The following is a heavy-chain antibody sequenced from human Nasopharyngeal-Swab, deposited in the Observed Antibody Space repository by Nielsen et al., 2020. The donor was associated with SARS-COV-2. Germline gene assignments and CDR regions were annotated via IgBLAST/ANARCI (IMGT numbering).Heavy chain of an antibody. V-gene: IGHV3-33*01. J-gene: IGHJ6*02. D-gene: IGHD6-25*01. Sequence: GESLKISCAASGFSFSTYGMHWVRQSPVKGLEWLTNIWYDGSNKYYADSVKGRFTISRDNSKNTLYLQMNSLRAEDTAVYYCARDGLWDSGLLMDVWGQGTTVTVSS. CDR2: IWYDGSNK. CDR1: GFSFSTYG. CDR3: ARDGLWDSGLLMDV.